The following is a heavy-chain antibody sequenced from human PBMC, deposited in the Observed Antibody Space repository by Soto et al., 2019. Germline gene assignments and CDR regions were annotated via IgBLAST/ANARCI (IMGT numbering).Heavy chain of an antibody. Sequence: PSETLSLTCTVSGGSISSHYCSWVRQARGKGLEWIGHIYYRGSTTYNPSLRSRSTISVHTSNNQFSLKLNSVTTADTAVYYCARDGREASGMDVWGQGTKVTVSS. CDR2: IYYRGST. J-gene: IGHJ6*01. D-gene: IGHD1-26*01. CDR1: GGSISSHY. V-gene: IGHV4-59*11. CDR3: ARDGREASGMDV.